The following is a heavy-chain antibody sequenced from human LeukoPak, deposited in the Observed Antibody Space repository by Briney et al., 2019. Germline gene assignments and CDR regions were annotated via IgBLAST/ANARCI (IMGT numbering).Heavy chain of an antibody. Sequence: GSSVKVSCTASGGTFSSYAISWVRQAPGQGLEWMGGIIPIFGTANYAQKFQGRVTITADKSTSTAYMELSSPRSEDTAVYYCARARRAVRGVISGYYGMDVWGKGTTVTVSS. CDR1: GGTFSSYA. CDR2: IIPIFGTA. D-gene: IGHD3-10*01. CDR3: ARARRAVRGVISGYYGMDV. J-gene: IGHJ6*04. V-gene: IGHV1-69*06.